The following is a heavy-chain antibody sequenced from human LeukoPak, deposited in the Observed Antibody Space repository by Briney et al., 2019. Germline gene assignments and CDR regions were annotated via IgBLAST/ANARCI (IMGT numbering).Heavy chain of an antibody. V-gene: IGHV3-23*01. Sequence: GGSLRLSCAGSGFTFETYAMSWVRQVPGKGLEWVSLISGSGGSRYYAESVKGRFTVSRDNSKNTMHVQMNSLRAEDTAVYYCAKGPTYYHYSRGYSKFDDWGQGTLVTVSS. CDR3: AKGPTYYHYSRGYSKFDD. CDR2: ISGSGGSR. CDR1: GFTFETYA. J-gene: IGHJ4*02. D-gene: IGHD3-22*01.